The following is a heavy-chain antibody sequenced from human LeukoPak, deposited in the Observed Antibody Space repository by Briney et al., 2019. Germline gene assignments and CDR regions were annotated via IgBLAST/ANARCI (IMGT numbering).Heavy chain of an antibody. J-gene: IGHJ3*02. Sequence: SETLSLTCTVSGGSISSYFWSWIRQPPGKGLEWIGYIYYSGSTNYNPSLKSRVTISVDTSKNQFSLKLSSVTAADTAVYYCASARLGSGLEGAFDIWGQGKMVTVSS. CDR3: ASARLGSGLEGAFDI. V-gene: IGHV4-59*01. CDR1: GGSISSYF. CDR2: IYYSGST. D-gene: IGHD6-25*01.